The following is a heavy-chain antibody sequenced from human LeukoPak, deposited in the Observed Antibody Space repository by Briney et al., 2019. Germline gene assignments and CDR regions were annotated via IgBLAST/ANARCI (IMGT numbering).Heavy chain of an antibody. D-gene: IGHD2-2*01. CDR3: ARDLIQLASAFDI. CDR1: GFTFSSYS. J-gene: IGHJ3*02. V-gene: IGHV3-21*01. CDR2: ISSSSSYI. Sequence: GGSLRLSCAASGFTFSSYSMNWVRQAPGKGLEWVSSISSSSSYIYYADSVKGRFTISRDNAKNSLYLQMNSLRAEDTAVYYCARDLIQLASAFDIWGQGTMVTVSS.